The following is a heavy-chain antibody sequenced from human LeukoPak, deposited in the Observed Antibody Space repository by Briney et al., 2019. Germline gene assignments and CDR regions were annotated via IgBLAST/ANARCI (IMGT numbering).Heavy chain of an antibody. Sequence: PETLSLTCTVSGDSISSYYCSWVRHPPREGPEWVCYVYYSGSTNSNPSPTRRVPLSVATSKNQFCLKLSSVTAPDSAVYYCASWGSSAFDYWGKGTLVTVSS. D-gene: IGHD3-16*01. J-gene: IGHJ4*02. CDR3: ASWGSSAFDY. CDR2: VYYSGST. V-gene: IGHV4-59*01. CDR1: GDSISSYY.